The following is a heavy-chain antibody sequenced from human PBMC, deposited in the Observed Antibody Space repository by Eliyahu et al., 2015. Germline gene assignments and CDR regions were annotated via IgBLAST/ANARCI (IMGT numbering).Heavy chain of an antibody. D-gene: IGHD5-18*01. CDR2: IKQDGSEK. V-gene: IGHV3-7*04. CDR3: ARDDWVQLWSDYFDY. CDR1: GFTXSXYW. J-gene: IGHJ4*02. Sequence: EVQLVESGGGLVQPGGSLRLSCAASGFTXSXYWMXWVRQAPGKGLEWVANIKQDGSEKYYVDSVKGRFTISRDNAKNSLYLQMNSLRAEDTAVYYCARDDWVQLWSDYFDYWGQGTLVTVSS.